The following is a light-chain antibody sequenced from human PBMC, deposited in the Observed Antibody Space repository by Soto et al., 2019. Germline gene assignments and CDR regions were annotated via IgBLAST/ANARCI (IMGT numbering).Light chain of an antibody. CDR2: GVS. CDR1: QSVSSNY. CDR3: QHYSYSRYFS. Sequence: EIVLTQSPGTLSLSPGERATLSCRASQSVSSNYLAWYQQKPGQAPRLLIYGVSSRATGIPERFSGSGSGTDFTLTISRLEPEDFAVYYCQHYSYSRYFSFGPGTKVEIK. J-gene: IGKJ3*01. V-gene: IGKV3-20*01.